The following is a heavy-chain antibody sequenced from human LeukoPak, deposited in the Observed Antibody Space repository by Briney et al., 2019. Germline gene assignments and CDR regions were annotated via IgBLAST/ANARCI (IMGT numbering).Heavy chain of an antibody. V-gene: IGHV3-21*01. CDR2: ISSSSSYI. CDR3: ARDDLGSYGDYLY. Sequence: GRSLRLSCAASGFTFSSYSMNWVRQAPGKGLEWVSSISSSSSYIYYADSVKGRFTISRDNAKNSLYLQMNSLRAEDTAVYYCARDDLGSYGDYLYWGQGTLVTVSS. J-gene: IGHJ4*02. CDR1: GFTFSSYS. D-gene: IGHD4-17*01.